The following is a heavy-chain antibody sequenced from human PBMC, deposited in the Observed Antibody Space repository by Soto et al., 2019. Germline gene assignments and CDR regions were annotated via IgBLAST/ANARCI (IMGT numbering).Heavy chain of an antibody. CDR3: ARGYGQITSYPNWFDP. CDR1: GGSISSGGYS. V-gene: IGHV4-30-2*01. J-gene: IGHJ5*02. Sequence: SETLSLTCAVSGGSISSGGYSWSWIRQPPGKGLEWIGYIYHSGSTYYNPSLKSRVTISVDRSKNQFSLKLSSVTAADTAVYYCARGYGQITSYPNWFDPWGQGTLVTISS. D-gene: IGHD3-3*01. CDR2: IYHSGST.